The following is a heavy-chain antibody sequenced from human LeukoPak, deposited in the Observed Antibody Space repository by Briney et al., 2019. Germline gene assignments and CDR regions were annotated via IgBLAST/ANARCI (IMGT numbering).Heavy chain of an antibody. CDR3: ARDIGNSGFNFDY. Sequence: GRSLRLSCVVSGFTFSTHGFHWVRQAPGKGLEWVSVIWHDGGRKEYADSVRGRFTISRDNSNLYLQMNSLRAEDTAIYYCARDIGNSGFNFDYWGQGTLVTVSS. CDR2: IWHDGGRK. J-gene: IGHJ4*02. D-gene: IGHD5-12*01. CDR1: GFTFSTHG. V-gene: IGHV3-33*01.